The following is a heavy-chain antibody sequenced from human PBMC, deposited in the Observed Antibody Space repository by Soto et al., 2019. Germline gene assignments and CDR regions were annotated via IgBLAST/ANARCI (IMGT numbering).Heavy chain of an antibody. Sequence: SVWVSCKTSGGTFSSYAISWVRQAPGQGLEWMGGIIPIFGTANYAQQFQGRVTITADKSTSKAYMELSSLRSEDTAVYYCARVRFTNGVCYWGYPGYYGTDVWGQGTTVTVSS. CDR1: GGTFSSYA. D-gene: IGHD2-8*01. J-gene: IGHJ6*02. CDR3: ARVRFTNGVCYWGYPGYYGTDV. V-gene: IGHV1-69*06. CDR2: IIPIFGTA.